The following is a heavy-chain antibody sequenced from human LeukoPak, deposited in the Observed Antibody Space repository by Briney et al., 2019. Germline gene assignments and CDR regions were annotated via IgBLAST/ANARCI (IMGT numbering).Heavy chain of an antibody. CDR3: AKEGSGYDYFDY. V-gene: IGHV3-30*18. CDR2: ISYDGSDK. J-gene: IGHJ4*02. CDR1: GFTFSNYG. D-gene: IGHD5-12*01. Sequence: PGRSLRLSCGASGFTFSNYGMHWVRQAPGKGLEWVAVISYDGSDKYYADSVKGRFIISRDNSKNTLYLQMISLRAEDTADYYCAKEGSGYDYFDYWGQGTLVTVSS.